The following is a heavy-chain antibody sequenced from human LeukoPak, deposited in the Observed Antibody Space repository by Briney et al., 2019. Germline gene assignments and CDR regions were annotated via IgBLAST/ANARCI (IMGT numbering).Heavy chain of an antibody. J-gene: IGHJ4*02. CDR2: IYHSGST. CDR1: GGSISSYY. CDR3: ARGTSYDSSGYYYPTLGYYFDY. V-gene: IGHV4-38-2*02. Sequence: SETLSLTCTVSGGSISSYYWSWIRQPPGKGLEWIGSIYHSGSTYYNPSLKSRVTISVDTSKNQFSLKLSSVTAADTAVYYCARGTSYDSSGYYYPTLGYYFDYWGQGTLVTVSS. D-gene: IGHD3-22*01.